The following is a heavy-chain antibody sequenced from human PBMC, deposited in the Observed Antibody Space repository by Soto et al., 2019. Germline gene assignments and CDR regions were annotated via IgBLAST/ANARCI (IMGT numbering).Heavy chain of an antibody. CDR3: AAQRGGGYFDS. V-gene: IGHV4-31*03. D-gene: IGHD3-16*01. CDR1: GVSVNDGGYY. Sequence: KASETLSLTCTVSGVSVNDGGYYWNWIRQHPGRGLEYIGYIYHSGYSYSNPSLESRFTLSLETSKNQFSLTVTSVTAADTAVYYCAAQRGGGYFDSWGLGTRGTVS. J-gene: IGHJ4*01. CDR2: IYHSGYS.